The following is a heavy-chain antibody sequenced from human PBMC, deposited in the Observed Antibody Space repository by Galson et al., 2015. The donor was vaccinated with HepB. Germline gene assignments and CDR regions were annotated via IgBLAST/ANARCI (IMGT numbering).Heavy chain of an antibody. CDR2: ISRDGSRE. J-gene: IGHJ4*02. CDR3: ARDLTTRYSCDL. CDR1: GFSFNGHE. Sequence: SLRLSCAASGFSFNGHEMYWVRQAPGQGLEWVAFISRDGSRESYADSVKGRFTISRDNSKNTLDLQMSSLRFEDAAIYYCARDLTTRYSCDLWGQGALVSVSS. V-gene: IGHV3-30-3*01. D-gene: IGHD2/OR15-2a*01.